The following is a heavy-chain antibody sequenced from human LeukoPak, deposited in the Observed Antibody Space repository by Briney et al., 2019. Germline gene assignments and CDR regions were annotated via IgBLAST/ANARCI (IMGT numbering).Heavy chain of an antibody. CDR1: GFTFSCYS. CDR2: IGSSSSHI. J-gene: IGHJ4*02. CDR3: ARDQDSSSSGFDY. Sequence: GGSLRLSCAASGFTFSCYSMNWVRQAPGKGLEWVSSIGSSSSHIYYADSVKGRFTISRDNSKNSLHLQMNSLRAEDTAVYYCARDQDSSSSGFDYWGQGTLVTVSS. D-gene: IGHD6-6*01. V-gene: IGHV3-21*01.